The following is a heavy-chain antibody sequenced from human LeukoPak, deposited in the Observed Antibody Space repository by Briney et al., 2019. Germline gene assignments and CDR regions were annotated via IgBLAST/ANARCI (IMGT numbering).Heavy chain of an antibody. D-gene: IGHD3-10*01. CDR1: GYSISSGSYD. V-gene: IGHV4-61*02. CDR2: IYTSGST. Sequence: SETLSLTCTVSGYSISSGSYDWGWIRQPAGKGLEWIGRIYTSGSTNYNPSLKSRFTISVDTSKNQFSLKLSSVTAADTAVYYCAKQWFGELLPRDWGQGTLVTVSS. CDR3: AKQWFGELLPRD. J-gene: IGHJ4*02.